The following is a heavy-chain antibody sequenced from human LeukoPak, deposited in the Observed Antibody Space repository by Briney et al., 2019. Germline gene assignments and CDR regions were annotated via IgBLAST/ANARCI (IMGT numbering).Heavy chain of an antibody. Sequence: ASVNVSCKTSDYTFNTFGITWVRQAPGQGLEWMGWFSAYNGNTNYAQKFQGRVTMTTDISTSTAYMELRSLTSDDTAIYYCARDVEAGDYYYGMDIWGQGTTVTVSS. CDR1: DYTFNTFG. CDR2: FSAYNGNT. D-gene: IGHD6-19*01. J-gene: IGHJ6*01. V-gene: IGHV1-18*01. CDR3: ARDVEAGDYYYGMDI.